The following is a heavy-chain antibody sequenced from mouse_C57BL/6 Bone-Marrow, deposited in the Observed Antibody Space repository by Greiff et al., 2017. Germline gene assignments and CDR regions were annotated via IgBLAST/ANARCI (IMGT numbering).Heavy chain of an antibody. CDR3: ERHPRQLRLRFYWYFDV. J-gene: IGHJ1*03. V-gene: IGHV5-6*02. CDR1: GFTFSSYC. D-gene: IGHD3-2*02. Sequence: DVMLVESGGDLVKPGGSLKLSCAASGFTFSSYCMSWVRQTPDKRLEWVATISSGGSYTYYPDSVKGRFTISRDNAKNTLYLQMSSLKSEDTAMLYCERHPRQLRLRFYWYFDVGGRGTTVTVSA. CDR2: ISSGGSYT.